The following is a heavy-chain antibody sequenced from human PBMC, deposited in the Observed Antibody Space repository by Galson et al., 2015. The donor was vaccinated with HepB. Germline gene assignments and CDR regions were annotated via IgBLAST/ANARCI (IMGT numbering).Heavy chain of an antibody. CDR3: ARVSGVTSYYFDY. Sequence: ETLSLTCAVYGGSFSGYYWSWIRQPPGKGLEWIGEINHSGSTNYNPSLKSRVTISVDTSKNQFSLKLSSVTAADTAVYYCARVSGVTSYYFDYWGQGTLVTVSS. D-gene: IGHD5-12*01. CDR1: GGSFSGYY. J-gene: IGHJ4*02. V-gene: IGHV4-34*01. CDR2: INHSGST.